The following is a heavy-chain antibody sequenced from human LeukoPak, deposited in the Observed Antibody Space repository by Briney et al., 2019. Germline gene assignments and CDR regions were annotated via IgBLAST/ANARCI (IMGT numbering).Heavy chain of an antibody. CDR3: AKDVRDGYNYAEYFQH. Sequence: GSLRLSCAASGFTFSRYSMRWVRQAPGKGLEWVSAISGSGGSTYYADSVKGRFTISRDNSKNTLYLQMNSLRAEDTAVYYCAKDVRDGYNYAEYFQHWGQGTLVTVSS. CDR1: GFTFSRYS. D-gene: IGHD5-24*01. CDR2: ISGSGGST. J-gene: IGHJ1*01. V-gene: IGHV3-23*01.